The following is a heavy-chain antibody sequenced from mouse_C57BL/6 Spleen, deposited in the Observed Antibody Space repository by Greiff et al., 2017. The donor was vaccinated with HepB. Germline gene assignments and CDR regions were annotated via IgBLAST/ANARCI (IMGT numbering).Heavy chain of an antibody. V-gene: IGHV10-1*01. Sequence: EVQLVESGGGLVQPKGSLKLSCAASGFRFNTYAMNWVRQAPGQGLEWVARIRSQSNNSATYYADSVKDRFTIARDDSESMLYLQMNNWKTEDTAVDYGVRTGDAAWCAYWGQGTLVTVSA. CDR3: VRTGDAAWCAY. D-gene: IGHD2-13*01. J-gene: IGHJ3*01. CDR1: GFRFNTYA. CDR2: IRSQSNNSAT.